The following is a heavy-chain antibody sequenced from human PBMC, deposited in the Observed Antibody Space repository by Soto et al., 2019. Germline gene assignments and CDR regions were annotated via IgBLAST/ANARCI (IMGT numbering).Heavy chain of an antibody. D-gene: IGHD6-19*01. J-gene: IGHJ5*02. Sequence: PSETLSFTCAVSVASITGAYSYWFWIRKPPGKGLEWIGYIAYSWYTYYNPSLRSRVTISADRSENKFSLTLKSVTAADTAVYYCASAPYGYITGEGGFDAWGLGIIVTVSS. CDR3: ASAPYGYITGEGGFDA. CDR1: VASITGAYSY. V-gene: IGHV4-30-4*01. CDR2: IAYSWYT.